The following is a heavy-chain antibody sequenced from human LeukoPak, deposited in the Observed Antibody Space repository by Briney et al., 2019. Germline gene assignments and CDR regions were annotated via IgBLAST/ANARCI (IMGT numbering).Heavy chain of an antibody. J-gene: IGHJ4*02. CDR1: GFTFDTFG. D-gene: IGHD3-16*01. Sequence: GGSVRLSCSASGFTFDTFGMYWARQAPGKGLEWVAVIWHDGSNKYYTDSVKGRFTISRDNAKNTLYLQMNSLTAEDTAVYYCARAGAYRFDSWGQGTLVTVSS. V-gene: IGHV3-33*07. CDR3: ARAGAYRFDS. CDR2: IWHDGSNK.